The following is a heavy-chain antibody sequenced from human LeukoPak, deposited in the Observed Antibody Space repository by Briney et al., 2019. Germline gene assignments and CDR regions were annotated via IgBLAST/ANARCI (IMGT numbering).Heavy chain of an antibody. D-gene: IGHD6-6*01. CDR2: IYYSGST. Sequence: GSLRLSCAASGFTFSSYSMNWVRQPPGKGLEWIGYIYYSGSTNYNPSLKSRVTISVDTSKNQFSLKLSSVTAADTAVYYCARGVYSALFDPWGQGTLVTVSS. J-gene: IGHJ5*02. V-gene: IGHV4-59*01. CDR3: ARGVYSALFDP. CDR1: GFTFSSYS.